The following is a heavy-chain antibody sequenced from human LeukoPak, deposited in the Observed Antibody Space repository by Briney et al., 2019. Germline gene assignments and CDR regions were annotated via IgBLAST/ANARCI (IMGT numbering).Heavy chain of an antibody. J-gene: IGHJ3*01. CDR1: GFTFSSYA. V-gene: IGHV3-23*01. D-gene: IGHD1-26*01. CDR2: ISGSGGST. CDR3: AKDTGGADDAFGV. Sequence: GGSLRLSCAVSGFTFSSYAMSWVRQAPGKGLEWVSAISGSGGSTYYADSVKGRFTISRDNSKNTLYLQMNSLRAEDTAVYYCAKDTGGADDAFGVWGQGTMVTVSS.